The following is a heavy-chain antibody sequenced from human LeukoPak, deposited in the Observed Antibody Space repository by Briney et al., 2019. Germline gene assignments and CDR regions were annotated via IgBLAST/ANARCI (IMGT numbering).Heavy chain of an antibody. D-gene: IGHD2-2*01. CDR2: ISWNSGSI. J-gene: IGHJ5*02. Sequence: PGRSLRLSCAASGFTFDDYAMHWVRQAPGKGLEWVSGISWNSGSIGYADSVKGRFTISRDNAKNSLYLQMNSLRSEDTAVYYCARGDVVVVSWFDPWGQGTLVTVSS. V-gene: IGHV3-9*01. CDR3: ARGDVVVVSWFDP. CDR1: GFTFDDYA.